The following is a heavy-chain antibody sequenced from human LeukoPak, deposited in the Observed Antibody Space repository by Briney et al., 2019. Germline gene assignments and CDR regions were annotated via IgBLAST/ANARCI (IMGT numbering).Heavy chain of an antibody. CDR3: ARASGYGGNSIDY. D-gene: IGHD4-23*01. CDR1: CGSITNYH. J-gene: IGHJ4*02. Sequence: SETLSLTCTISCGSITNYHWGLIRQPPGKGLEWVGNTYYSGNTHYNPSLKSRVTISVDPSKNQFSLILSSVTAADTALYYCARASGYGGNSIDYWGQGSLVTVSS. CDR2: TYYSGNT. V-gene: IGHV4-59*01.